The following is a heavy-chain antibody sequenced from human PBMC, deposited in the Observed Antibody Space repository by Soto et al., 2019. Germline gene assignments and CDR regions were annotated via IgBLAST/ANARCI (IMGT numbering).Heavy chain of an antibody. D-gene: IGHD3-3*01. V-gene: IGHV4-38-2*02. CDR1: CYSISSGYY. CDR2: IYHSGST. Sequence: PSETLSLTCAVSCYSISSGYYWGWIRQPPGKGLEWIGSIYHSGSTYYNPSLKSRVTISVDTSKNQFSLKLSSVTAADTAVYYCARESYYDFWSGYHYYFDYWGQGTLVTVSS. CDR3: ARESYYDFWSGYHYYFDY. J-gene: IGHJ4*02.